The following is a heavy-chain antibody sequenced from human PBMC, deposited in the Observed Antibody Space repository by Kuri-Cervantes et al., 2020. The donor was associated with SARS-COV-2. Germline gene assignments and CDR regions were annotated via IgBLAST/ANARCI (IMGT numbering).Heavy chain of an antibody. J-gene: IGHJ6*02. V-gene: IGHV2-70*01. CDR3: ARINTAMDPSYYYYGMDV. CDR1: GFSLRTSGMR. CDR2: IDWDDDK. Sequence: SGPTLVKPTPTLTLTCTFSGFSLRTSGMRVSWIRQPPGKALEWLALIDWDDDKYYSTSLKTRLTISKDTSKNQVVLTMTNMDPVDTATYYCARINTAMDPSYYYYGMDVWGQGTTVTVSS. D-gene: IGHD5-18*01.